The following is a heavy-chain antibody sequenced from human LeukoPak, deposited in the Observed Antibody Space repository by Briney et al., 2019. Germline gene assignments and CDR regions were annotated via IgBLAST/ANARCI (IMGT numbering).Heavy chain of an antibody. CDR1: GFTVSSNY. CDR2: IYSGGST. D-gene: IGHD1-26*01. J-gene: IGHJ6*02. V-gene: IGHV3-66*01. Sequence: PGGSLRLSCAASGFTVSSNYMSWVRQAPGKGLEWVSVIYSGGSTYYADSVKGRFTISRDNSKNTLYLQMNSLRAEDTAVYYCATSGATIHYYYYGMDVWGQGTTVTVSS. CDR3: ATSGATIHYYYYGMDV.